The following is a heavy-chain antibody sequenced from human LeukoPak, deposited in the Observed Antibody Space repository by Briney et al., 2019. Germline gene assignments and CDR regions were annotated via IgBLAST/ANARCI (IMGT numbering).Heavy chain of an antibody. Sequence: PSETLSLTCTVSGGSISSFYWNCIRQPPGKGLEWVGYVFYSGNTNYNPSLGSRVTISEDTSKNQFSLNLNSLTAADTAVYYCARGVPGRDAFDVWGQGTVVTVSS. J-gene: IGHJ3*01. CDR1: GGSISSFY. CDR3: ARGVPGRDAFDV. V-gene: IGHV4-59*13. CDR2: VFYSGNT.